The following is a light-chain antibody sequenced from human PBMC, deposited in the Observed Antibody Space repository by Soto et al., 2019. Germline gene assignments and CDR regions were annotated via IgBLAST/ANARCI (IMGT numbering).Light chain of an antibody. CDR2: DAS. CDR3: QQRSNWPKT. V-gene: IGKV3-11*01. Sequence: ALAQSPATLSLSPGERATLSCRASQSVSSYLAWYQQKPGQAPRLLIYDASNRATGIPARFSGSGSGTDFTLTISSLEPEDFAVYYCQQRSNWPKTFGQGTKVDI. J-gene: IGKJ1*01. CDR1: QSVSSY.